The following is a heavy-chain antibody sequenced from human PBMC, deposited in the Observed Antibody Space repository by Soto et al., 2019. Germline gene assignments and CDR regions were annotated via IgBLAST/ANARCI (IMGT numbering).Heavy chain of an antibody. CDR3: ARAAREVYYDYVCCMDV. D-gene: IGHD3-16*01. CDR1: GGTFSSYA. Sequence: ASVKVSCKASGGTFSSYAISWVRQAPGQGLEWTGGIIPIFGTANYAQKFQGRVTITADESTSTAYMELSSLRSEDTAVYYCARAAREVYYDYVCCMDVWGQGTTVTVSS. V-gene: IGHV1-69*01. J-gene: IGHJ6*02. CDR2: IIPIFGTA.